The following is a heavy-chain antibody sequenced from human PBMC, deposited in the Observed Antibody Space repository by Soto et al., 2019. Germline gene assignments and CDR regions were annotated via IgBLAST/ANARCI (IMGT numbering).Heavy chain of an antibody. CDR1: GYTFTSYA. D-gene: IGHD1-26*01. V-gene: IGHV1-3*01. J-gene: IGHJ6*02. CDR3: ARVTWGATMNYYYYYGMDV. CDR2: INAGNGNT. Sequence: ASVKVSCKASGYTFTSYAMHWVRQAPGQRLEWMGWINAGNGNTKYSQKFQGRVTITRDTSASTAYMELSSLRSEGTAVYYCARVTWGATMNYYYYYGMDVWGQGTTVTVSS.